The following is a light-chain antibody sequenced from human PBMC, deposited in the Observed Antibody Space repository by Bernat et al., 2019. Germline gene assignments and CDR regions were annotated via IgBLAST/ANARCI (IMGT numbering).Light chain of an antibody. J-gene: IGKJ5*01. CDR2: GAS. Sequence: EIVLTQSPGTLSLSPGERATLSCRASQSVSSSYLAWYQQKHGQAPRLLIYGASSRATGIPDRFSGSGSGTDFTLTISRLEPEDFAVYYCQQYGSSLLITFGQGTRLEIK. V-gene: IGKV3-20*01. CDR1: QSVSSSY. CDR3: QQYGSSLLIT.